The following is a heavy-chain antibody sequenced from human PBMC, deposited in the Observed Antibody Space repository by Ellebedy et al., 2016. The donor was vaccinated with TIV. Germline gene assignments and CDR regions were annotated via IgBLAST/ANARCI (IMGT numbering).Heavy chain of an antibody. J-gene: IGHJ5*02. V-gene: IGHV1-69*04. CDR3: ARDEVHSDSSGASNWFDP. CDR1: GDTFTDYA. Sequence: ASVKVSCKASGDTFTDYAFSWVRQAPGQGLEWMGKIITLHGITNYAQKFQGRVTITGDTSTSTVYMELSSLRSEDTAIYYCARDEVHSDSSGASNWFDPWGQGTLVPVSS. D-gene: IGHD3-22*01. CDR2: IITLHGIT.